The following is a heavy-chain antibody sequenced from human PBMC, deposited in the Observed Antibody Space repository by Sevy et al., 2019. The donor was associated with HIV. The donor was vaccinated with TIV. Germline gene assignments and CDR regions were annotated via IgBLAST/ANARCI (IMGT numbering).Heavy chain of an antibody. D-gene: IGHD6-19*01. J-gene: IGHJ3*02. CDR3: TTSTLDSSGWGAFDI. V-gene: IGHV3-15*01. Sequence: GGSLRLSCAASGFTFSNAWMSWVRQAPGKGLEWVGRIKSKTDGGTTDYAAPVKGRFTISRDDSKNTPYLQMNSLKTADTAVYYCTTSTLDSSGWGAFDIWGQGTMVTVSS. CDR2: IKSKTDGGTT. CDR1: GFTFSNAW.